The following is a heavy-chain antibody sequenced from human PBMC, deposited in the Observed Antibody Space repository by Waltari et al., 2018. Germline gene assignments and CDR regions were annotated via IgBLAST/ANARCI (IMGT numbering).Heavy chain of an antibody. CDR1: GGTFSSYT. D-gene: IGHD3-22*01. Sequence: QVQLVQSGAEVKKPGSSVKVSCKASGGTFSSYTISWVRQAPGQGLAWMGRIMPIRDIANYAQKFQCRVTITAHKSTSTAYMELSSLRSEDTAVYYCARDALPYDSSGDYYVYWGQGTLVTVSS. V-gene: IGHV1-69*08. CDR3: ARDALPYDSSGDYYVY. CDR2: IMPIRDIA. J-gene: IGHJ4*02.